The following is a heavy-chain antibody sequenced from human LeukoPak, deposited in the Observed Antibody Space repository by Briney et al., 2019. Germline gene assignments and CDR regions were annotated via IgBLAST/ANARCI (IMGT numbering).Heavy chain of an antibody. V-gene: IGHV3-74*01. J-gene: IGHJ4*02. Sequence: GGSLRLSCAASGFTFSIYWMHWVRQAPGKGLVWVSRTDGSSTSYADSVKGRFTISRDNAKNTLYLQMNSLRAEDTAVYYCARGQQPVDWGQGTLVTVSS. D-gene: IGHD6-13*01. CDR3: ARGQQPVD. CDR1: GFTFSIYW. CDR2: TDGSST.